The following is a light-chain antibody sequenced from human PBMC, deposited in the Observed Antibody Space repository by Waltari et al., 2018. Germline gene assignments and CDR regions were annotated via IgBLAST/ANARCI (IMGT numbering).Light chain of an antibody. CDR3: QQYYSTPLT. CDR1: QSVLYSSNNNNY. Sequence: DIVMTQSPDSLAVSLGERATINSKSSQSVLYSSNNNNYLAWYQQKPGQPPKLLIYWASTRESGVPGRFSGSGSGTDFTLTINNLQAEDVAVYYCQQYYSTPLTFGPGTKVDIK. V-gene: IGKV4-1*01. CDR2: WAS. J-gene: IGKJ3*01.